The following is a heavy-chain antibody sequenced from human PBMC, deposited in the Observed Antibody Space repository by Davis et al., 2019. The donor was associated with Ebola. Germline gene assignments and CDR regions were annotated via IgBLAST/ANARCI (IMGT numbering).Heavy chain of an antibody. Sequence: PSETLSLTCTVSGGSISSHYWSWIRQPPGKGLEWIGEINHSGSTNYNPSLKSRVTISVDTSKNQFSLKLSSVTAADTAVYYCARVRRGYDFWSGYPRGFDPWGQGTLVTVSS. CDR1: GGSISSHY. J-gene: IGHJ5*02. CDR3: ARVRRGYDFWSGYPRGFDP. CDR2: INHSGST. D-gene: IGHD3-3*01. V-gene: IGHV4-34*01.